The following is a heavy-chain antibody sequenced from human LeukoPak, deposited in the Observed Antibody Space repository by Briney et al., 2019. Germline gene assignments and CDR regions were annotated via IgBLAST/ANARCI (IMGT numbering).Heavy chain of an antibody. Sequence: SETLSLTCTVSGGSISSSSYYWGWIRQPPGKGLEWIGSIYYSGTTYYNPSLKSRVTISVDTSKNQFSLKLSSVTAADTAVYYCARGRITAAGYYYYYGMDVWSQGTTVTVSS. V-gene: IGHV4-39*07. CDR2: IYYSGTT. CDR3: ARGRITAAGYYYYYGMDV. CDR1: GGSISSSSYY. J-gene: IGHJ6*02. D-gene: IGHD6-13*01.